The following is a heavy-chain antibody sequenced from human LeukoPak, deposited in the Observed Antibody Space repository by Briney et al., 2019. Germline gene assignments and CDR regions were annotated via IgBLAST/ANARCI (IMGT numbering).Heavy chain of an antibody. J-gene: IGHJ4*02. D-gene: IGHD4-17*01. CDR3: ARLRVDYGDYARQGSY. Sequence: SVKVSCKASGGTFSSYAISWVRQAPGQGLEWMGRIIPIFGTANYAQKFQGRVTITTDKSTSTAYMELSSLRSEDTAVYYCARLRVDYGDYARQGSYWGQGTLVTVSS. V-gene: IGHV1-69*05. CDR1: GGTFSSYA. CDR2: IIPIFGTA.